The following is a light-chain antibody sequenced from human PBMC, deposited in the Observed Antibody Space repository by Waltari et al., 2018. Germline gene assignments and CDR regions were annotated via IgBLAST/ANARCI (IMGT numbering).Light chain of an antibody. CDR3: YSTDSTGNHVV. CDR1: ALPKKY. J-gene: IGLJ2*01. V-gene: IGLV3-10*01. CDR2: DDN. Sequence: SYELTQPPSVSVSPGQTARITCPGDALPKKYAFWYQQKSGQAPVLIIYDDNKRPSGSPERFSGSSSGTMATLTISGAQGEDEADYYCYSTDSTGNHVVFGGGTKLTVL.